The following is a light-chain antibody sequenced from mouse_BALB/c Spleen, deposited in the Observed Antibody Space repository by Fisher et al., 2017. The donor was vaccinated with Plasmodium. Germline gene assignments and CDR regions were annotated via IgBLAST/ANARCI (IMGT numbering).Light chain of an antibody. V-gene: IGKV1-135*01. J-gene: IGKJ4*01. CDR3: SQSTHLPLT. CDR1: QSLLNSDGKTY. Sequence: VLTQSPLTLSVTIGQPASISCKSSQSLLNSDGKTYLSWLLQRPGQSPKRLIYLVSKLDSGVPDRFTGSGSGTDFTLKISRVEAEDLGVYFCSQSTHLPLTFGSGTKLEIK. CDR2: LVS.